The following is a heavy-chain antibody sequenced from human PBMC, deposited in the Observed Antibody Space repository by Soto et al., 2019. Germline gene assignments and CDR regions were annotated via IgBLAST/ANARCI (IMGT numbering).Heavy chain of an antibody. CDR2: IYHSGTT. D-gene: IGHD5-12*01. CDR3: AVPGSGDFDS. Sequence: QVQLQESGPGLVKPSGTLSLTCAVSGDSFSSNTWWTWVRQPPGKGVEWIGEIYHSGTTNYNPSLKGRVTISADRSKNQFSLRLTSVTAADTAVYYCAVPGSGDFDSGGQGTLVTVSS. J-gene: IGHJ4*02. V-gene: IGHV4-4*02. CDR1: GDSFSSNTW.